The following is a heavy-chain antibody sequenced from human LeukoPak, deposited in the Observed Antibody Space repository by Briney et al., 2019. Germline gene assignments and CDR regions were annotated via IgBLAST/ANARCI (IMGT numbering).Heavy chain of an antibody. CDR2: IYYSGST. CDR1: GGSISSYY. D-gene: IGHD3-22*01. Sequence: SETLSLTCTVSGGSISSYYWSWIRQPPGKGLEWIGYIYYSGSTNYNPSLKSRVTISVDTSKDQFSLKLSSVTAADTAVYYCARDLAYDSSGYYRDYWGQGTLVTVSS. CDR3: ARDLAYDSSGYYRDY. V-gene: IGHV4-59*01. J-gene: IGHJ4*02.